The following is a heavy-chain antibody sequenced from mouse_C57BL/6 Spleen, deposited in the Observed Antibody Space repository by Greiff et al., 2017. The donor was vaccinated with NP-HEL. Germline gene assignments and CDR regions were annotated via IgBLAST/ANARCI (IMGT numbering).Heavy chain of an antibody. V-gene: IGHV1-69*01. CDR1: GYTFTSYW. CDR2: IDPSDSYT. J-gene: IGHJ4*01. Sequence: QVQLQQPGAELVMPGASVKLSCKASGYTFTSYWMHWVKQRPGQGLEWIGEIDPSDSYTNYNQKFQGKSTLTVDKSSSTAYMQLSSLTSEDSAVYYCARSYAMDYWGQGTSVTVSS. CDR3: ARSYAMDY.